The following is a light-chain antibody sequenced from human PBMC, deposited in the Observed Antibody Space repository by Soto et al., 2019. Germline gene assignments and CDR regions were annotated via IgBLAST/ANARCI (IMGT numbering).Light chain of an antibody. CDR3: QQYFNWPLTWT. Sequence: EIVLTQSPATLSVSAGETVTLSCRASQSIRTNVAWYQQIPGQSPRLLVYGASTRATGVPARFSGSGSGVEFTLTISSLQSEDSAFYYCQQYFNWPLTWTFGPGTKWIS. CDR2: GAS. V-gene: IGKV3-15*01. CDR1: QSIRTN. J-gene: IGKJ3*01.